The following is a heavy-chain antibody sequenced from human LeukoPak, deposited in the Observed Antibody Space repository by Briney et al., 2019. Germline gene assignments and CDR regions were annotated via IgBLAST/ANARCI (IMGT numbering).Heavy chain of an antibody. CDR2: ISATGGST. J-gene: IGHJ4*02. CDR1: GFTFSSYA. V-gene: IGHV3-23*01. Sequence: PGGSLRLSCAASGFTFSSYAMSWVRQAPEKGLEWVSAISATGGSTYHADSVKGRFTISRDNSKNTLYLQMNSLRDEDTAIYYCAKDLTGTTPYYFDYWGQGTLVTVSS. D-gene: IGHD1-1*01. CDR3: AKDLTGTTPYYFDY.